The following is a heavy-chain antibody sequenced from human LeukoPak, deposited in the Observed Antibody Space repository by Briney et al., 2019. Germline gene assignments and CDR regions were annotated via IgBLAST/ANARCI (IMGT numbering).Heavy chain of an antibody. V-gene: IGHV4-39*01. D-gene: IGHD3-22*01. CDR3: ARGVSMIVVVIHDWYFDL. CDR2: IYYSGRT. Sequence: SETLSLTCTVSGGSISSSSYYWGWIRQPPGKGLEWIGNIYYSGRTYYNPSLKSRVTISVDTSKNQFSLKLSSVTATDTAVYYCARGVSMIVVVIHDWYFDLWGHGTLVTVSS. J-gene: IGHJ2*01. CDR1: GGSISSSSYY.